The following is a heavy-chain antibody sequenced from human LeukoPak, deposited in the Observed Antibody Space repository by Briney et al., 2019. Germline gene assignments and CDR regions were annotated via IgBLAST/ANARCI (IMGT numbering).Heavy chain of an antibody. V-gene: IGHV4-61*01. CDR2: IYYSGST. CDR3: ARGPYDSSGYSFGY. J-gene: IGHJ4*02. Sequence: TSETLSLTCTVSGYSISSGYYWSWIRQPPGKGLEWIGYIYYSGSTNYNPSLKSRVTISVDTSKNQFSLKLSSVTAADTAVYYCARGPYDSSGYSFGYWGQGTLVTVSS. D-gene: IGHD3-22*01. CDR1: GYSISSGYY.